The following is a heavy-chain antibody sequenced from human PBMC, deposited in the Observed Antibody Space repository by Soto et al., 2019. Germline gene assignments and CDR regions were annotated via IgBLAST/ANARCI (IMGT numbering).Heavy chain of an antibody. CDR1: GYTFTSYY. Sequence: ASVKVSCKASGYTFTSYYMHWVRQAPGQGLEWMGIINPSGGSTSYAQKFQGRVTMTRDTSTSTDYTELSGLRSGDTAVYYCARDKPYNYDSRGYGAFDIWGKGTMVTVPS. CDR2: INPSGGST. J-gene: IGHJ3*02. CDR3: ARDKPYNYDSRGYGAFDI. V-gene: IGHV1-46*01. D-gene: IGHD3-22*01.